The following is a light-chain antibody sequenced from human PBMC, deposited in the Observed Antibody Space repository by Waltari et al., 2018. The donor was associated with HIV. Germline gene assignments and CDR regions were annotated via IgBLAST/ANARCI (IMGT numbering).Light chain of an antibody. CDR3: QQSYSTPFT. CDR1: QRINSY. J-gene: IGKJ3*01. CDR2: LAS. V-gene: IGKV1-39*01. Sequence: DIQLTQSPSSLSASVGDSVTITCRTSQRINSYLNWYQQKPGKAPKLLIYLASSLQSGVPSRFTGSGSGTDFTLTISSLQPEDFATYYCQQSYSTPFTFGPGTKVDIK.